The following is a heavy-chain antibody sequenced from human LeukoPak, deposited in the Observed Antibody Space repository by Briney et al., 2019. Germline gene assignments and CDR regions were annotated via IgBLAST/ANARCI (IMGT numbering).Heavy chain of an antibody. Sequence: SETLSLTCTVSGGSISSGGYYWSWIRQHPGKGLEWIGYIYYSGSTYYNPSLKSRVTISVDTSKNQFSLKLSSVTAADTAVYYCARDQRYCSGGRCYSGWFDPWGQGTLVTVSS. V-gene: IGHV4-31*03. D-gene: IGHD2-15*01. CDR1: GGSISSGGYY. CDR2: IYYSGST. CDR3: ARDQRYCSGGRCYSGWFDP. J-gene: IGHJ5*02.